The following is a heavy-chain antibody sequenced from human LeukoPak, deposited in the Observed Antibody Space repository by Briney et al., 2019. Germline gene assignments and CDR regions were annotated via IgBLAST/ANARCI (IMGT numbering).Heavy chain of an antibody. CDR3: ARDANYCSSTSCSYYFDY. J-gene: IGHJ4*02. CDR2: ISYDGSNK. Sequence: LSLTCTVSGGSISSGGYYWSWIRQAPGKGLEWVAVISYDGSNKYYADSVKGRFTISRDNSKNTLYLQMNSLRAEDTAVYYCARDANYCSSTSCSYYFDYWGQGTLVTVSS. D-gene: IGHD2-2*01. V-gene: IGHV3-30-3*01. CDR1: GGSISSGG.